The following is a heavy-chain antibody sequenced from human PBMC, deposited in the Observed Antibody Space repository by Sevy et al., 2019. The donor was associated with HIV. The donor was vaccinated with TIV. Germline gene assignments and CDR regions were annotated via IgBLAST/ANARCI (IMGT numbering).Heavy chain of an antibody. CDR1: GFTFSSYS. Sequence: GGSLRLSCAASGFTFSSYSMNWVRQAPGKGLEWVSYISSSSSTIYYADSVKGRFTISRDNAKNSLYLQMNSLRAEDTAVYYCARRSPPGYYYASSGSDYWGQGTLVTVSS. V-gene: IGHV3-48*01. CDR2: ISSSSSTI. J-gene: IGHJ4*02. CDR3: ARRSPPGYYYASSGSDY. D-gene: IGHD3-22*01.